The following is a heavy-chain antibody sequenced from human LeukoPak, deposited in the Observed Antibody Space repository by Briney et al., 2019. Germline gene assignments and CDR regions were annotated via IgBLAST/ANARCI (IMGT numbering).Heavy chain of an antibody. J-gene: IGHJ5*02. CDR2: ISSSSSYI. Sequence: GGSLRLSCAASGFTFSSYSMNWVRQAPGKGLEWVSSISSSSSYIYYADSVKGRFTISRDNAKNSLYLQMNSLRAEDTAVYYCARDNSGYSFDPWGQGTLSPSPQ. CDR1: GFTFSSYS. V-gene: IGHV3-21*01. CDR3: ARDNSGYSFDP. D-gene: IGHD7-27*01.